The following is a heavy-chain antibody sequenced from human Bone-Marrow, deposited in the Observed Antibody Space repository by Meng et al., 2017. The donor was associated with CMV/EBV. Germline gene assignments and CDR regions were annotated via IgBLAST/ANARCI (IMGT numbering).Heavy chain of an antibody. D-gene: IGHD1-1*01. J-gene: IGHJ6*02. CDR1: GFTFSSHI. V-gene: IGHV3-21*01. Sequence: GESLKISCAASGFTFSSHIMNWVRQAPGKGLEWVSSISSRSTYISYTDSVKGRFTISRENAKNSLYLQMNSLRAGDTAVYYCARESTGYYYGMDVWGQGTTVTVSS. CDR2: ISSRSTYI. CDR3: ARESTGYYYGMDV.